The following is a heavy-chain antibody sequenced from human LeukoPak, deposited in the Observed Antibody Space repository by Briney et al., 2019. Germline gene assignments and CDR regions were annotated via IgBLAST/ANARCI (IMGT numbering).Heavy chain of an antibody. Sequence: PSETLSLTCTVSGGSVGSYYWSWIRQPPGKGLEWIGYIYYSGSTNYNPSLKSRVTISVDTSKNQFSLKLSSVTAADTAVYYCARQNYYDFDYWGQGTLVTVSS. CDR1: GGSVGSYY. D-gene: IGHD3-22*01. CDR3: ARQNYYDFDY. J-gene: IGHJ4*02. V-gene: IGHV4-59*08. CDR2: IYYSGST.